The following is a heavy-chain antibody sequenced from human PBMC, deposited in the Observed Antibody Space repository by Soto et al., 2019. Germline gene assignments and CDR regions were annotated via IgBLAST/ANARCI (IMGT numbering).Heavy chain of an antibody. Sequence: GGSLRLSCAASGFTFSSYSMNWVRQAPGKGLEWVSSVSSSSSYIYYADSVKGRFTISRDNAKNSLYLQMNSLRAEDTAVYYCARDSSLQITGTTFDYWGQGTLVTVSS. V-gene: IGHV3-21*01. CDR1: GFTFSSYS. CDR2: VSSSSSYI. CDR3: ARDSSLQITGTTFDY. D-gene: IGHD1-20*01. J-gene: IGHJ4*02.